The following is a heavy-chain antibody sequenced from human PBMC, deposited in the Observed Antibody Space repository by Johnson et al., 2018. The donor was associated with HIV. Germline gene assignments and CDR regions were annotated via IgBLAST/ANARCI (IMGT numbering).Heavy chain of an antibody. CDR3: ARGVEMATIGGLDI. J-gene: IGHJ3*02. D-gene: IGHD5-24*01. CDR2: IWYDGSNK. CDR1: GFTFSSYG. V-gene: IGHV3-33*01. Sequence: QVQLVESGGGVVQPGRSLRLSCAASGFTFSSYGMHWVRQAPGKGLEWVAVIWYDGSNKYYADSVKGRFTISRDNSKNTLYLQMNSLRAGDTAVYYCARGVEMATIGGLDIWGQGTMVTVSS.